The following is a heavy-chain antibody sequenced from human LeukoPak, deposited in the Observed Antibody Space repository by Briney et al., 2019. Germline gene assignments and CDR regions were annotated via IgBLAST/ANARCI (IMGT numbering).Heavy chain of an antibody. CDR2: INPNSGGT. V-gene: IGHV1-2*02. CDR3: ARGVHFGESTNWFDP. CDR1: GYTFTGYY. Sequence: ASVKVSCKASGYTFTGYYMHWVRQAPGQGLEWMGWINPNSGGTNYAQKFQGRVTMTRDTSISTAYMELSRLRSDDTAVYYCARGVHFGESTNWFDPWGQGTLVTVSS. J-gene: IGHJ5*02. D-gene: IGHD3-10*01.